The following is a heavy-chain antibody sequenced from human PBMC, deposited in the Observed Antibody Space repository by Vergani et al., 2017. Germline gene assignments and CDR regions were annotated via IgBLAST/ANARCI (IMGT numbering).Heavy chain of an antibody. D-gene: IGHD1-1*01. CDR2: IQFDGSNQ. CDR1: GFTLSNYD. J-gene: IGHJ1*01. CDR3: ATKSCGTPGCQIGYFRE. V-gene: IGHV3-30*02. Sequence: QVQLVESGGGVVQRGGSLRLSCAMSGFTLSNYDMQWIRQGPGKGLEFVAFIQFDGSNQYYADSVKGRFTLSRDFSKNTLYLQMNSLRTDDTATYYCATKSCGTPGCQIGYFREWGQGTLVTVSS.